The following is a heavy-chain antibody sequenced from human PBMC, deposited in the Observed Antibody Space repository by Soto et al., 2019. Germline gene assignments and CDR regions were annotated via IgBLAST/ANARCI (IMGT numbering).Heavy chain of an antibody. D-gene: IGHD3-16*01. V-gene: IGHV3-9*01. Sequence: SLRLSCAASVFTFDDYAMHWVRQAPGKGLEWVSGISWNSGSLGYADSVKARFTMSRDNAKNFLYLQMNSLRAEDTALYFCAKDISGRGSYYYYHGMDVWGQGTTVTVSS. CDR3: AKDISGRGSYYYYHGMDV. CDR2: ISWNSGSL. J-gene: IGHJ6*02. CDR1: VFTFDDYA.